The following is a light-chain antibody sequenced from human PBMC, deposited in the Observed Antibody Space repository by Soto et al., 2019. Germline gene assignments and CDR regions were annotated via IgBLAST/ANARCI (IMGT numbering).Light chain of an antibody. V-gene: IGKV1-39*01. CDR2: AAS. J-gene: IGKJ2*01. Sequence: DIQMTQSPSSLSASVGDRVTITCRASQSISSYLNWYHQKPGKAPKLLIYAASSLQSGVPSRFSGRGSGTDFTLTISSLQPEDFATYSCQQSYSTPYTFGQGTKLEIK. CDR3: QQSYSTPYT. CDR1: QSISSY.